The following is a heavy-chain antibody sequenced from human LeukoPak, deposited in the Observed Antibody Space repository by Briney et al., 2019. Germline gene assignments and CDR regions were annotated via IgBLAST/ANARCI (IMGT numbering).Heavy chain of an antibody. D-gene: IGHD2-2*01. J-gene: IGHJ5*02. Sequence: SQTLSLTCSVSGGSISSGDYYWSWIRQPPGKGLEWIGYIFHSGGTYYNPSLKSRVTISVDRSKNQFSLRLSSVTAADTAVYYCARFSDGKYQLVGGPEVHRVYNWFDPWGQGTLVTVSS. V-gene: IGHV4-30-2*01. CDR2: IFHSGGT. CDR1: GGSISSGDYY. CDR3: ARFSDGKYQLVGGPEVHRVYNWFDP.